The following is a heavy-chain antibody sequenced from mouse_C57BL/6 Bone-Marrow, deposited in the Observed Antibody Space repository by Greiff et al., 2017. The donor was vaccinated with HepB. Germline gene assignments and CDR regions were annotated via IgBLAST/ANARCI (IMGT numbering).Heavy chain of an antibody. Sequence: EVKLLESGGGLVQPGGSLSLSCAASGFTFTDYYMSWVRQPPGKALEWLGFIRNKANGYTTEYSASVKGRFTISRDNSQSILYLQMNALRAEDSATYYCARYMAYYFDYWGQGTTLTVSS. CDR2: IRNKANGYTT. CDR3: ARYMAYYFDY. J-gene: IGHJ2*01. CDR1: GFTFTDYY. V-gene: IGHV7-3*01.